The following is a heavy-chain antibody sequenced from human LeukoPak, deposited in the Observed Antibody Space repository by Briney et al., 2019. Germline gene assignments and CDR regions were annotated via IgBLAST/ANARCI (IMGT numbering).Heavy chain of an antibody. V-gene: IGHV4-59*01. CDR2: IYYSGST. Sequence: SETLSLTCTVSGGSISSYYWSWIRQPPGKGLEWIGYIYYSGSTNYNPSLKSRVTISVDTSKNQFSLKLSSVTAADTAVYYCAREGMVRGYNWFDPWGQGTLVTVSS. J-gene: IGHJ5*02. CDR1: GGSISSYY. D-gene: IGHD3-10*01. CDR3: AREGMVRGYNWFDP.